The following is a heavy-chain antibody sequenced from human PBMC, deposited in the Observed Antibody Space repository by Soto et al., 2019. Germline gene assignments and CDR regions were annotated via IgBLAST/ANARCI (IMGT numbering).Heavy chain of an antibody. CDR2: IYPGDSET. Sequence: GESLKISCKGSGFGFTNYWIGWVRQMPGKGLEWMGIIYPGDSETRYSPSLQGQVTISADKSISTVYMELSSLRSEDTAVYYCAREIRSSRWLQFGFAYWGQGTLVTVSS. D-gene: IGHD5-12*01. CDR3: AREIRSSRWLQFGFAY. V-gene: IGHV5-51*01. CDR1: GFGFTNYW. J-gene: IGHJ4*02.